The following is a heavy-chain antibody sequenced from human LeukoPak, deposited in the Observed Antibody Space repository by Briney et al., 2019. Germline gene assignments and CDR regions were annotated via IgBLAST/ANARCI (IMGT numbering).Heavy chain of an antibody. CDR2: IYPGDSDT. CDR1: GHSFTSYW. V-gene: IGHV5-51*01. D-gene: IGHD2-2*01. Sequence: GESLKISCKGSGHSFTSYWIGWVRQMPGKGLEWMGIIYPGDSDTRYSPSFQGQVTISADKSISTAYLQWSSLKASDTAMYYCARGARYCSSTSCYGNWFDPWGQGTLVTVSS. CDR3: ARGARYCSSTSCYGNWFDP. J-gene: IGHJ5*02.